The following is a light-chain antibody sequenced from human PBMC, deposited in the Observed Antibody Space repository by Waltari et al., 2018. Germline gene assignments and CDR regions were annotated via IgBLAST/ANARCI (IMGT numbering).Light chain of an antibody. J-gene: IGKJ1*01. V-gene: IGKV4-1*01. CDR3: QQYYSTLWT. CDR2: WAS. CDR1: PSVLYSSNNKNY. Sequence: DIVMTQSPDSLAVSLGERATINCKSSPSVLYSSNNKNYLAWYQQKPGQPPKLLIYWASTRESGVPDRFSGSGSGTDFTLTISSLQAEDVAVYYCQQYYSTLWTFGQGTKEEIK.